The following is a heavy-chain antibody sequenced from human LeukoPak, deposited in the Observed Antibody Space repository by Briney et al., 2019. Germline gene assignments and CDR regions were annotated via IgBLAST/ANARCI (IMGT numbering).Heavy chain of an antibody. D-gene: IGHD5-18*01. CDR1: GGSISSSNW. CDR2: IYHSGST. Sequence: PSGTLSLTCAVSGGSISSSNWWSWVRQPPGKGLEWIGEIYHSGSTNYNPSLKSRVTISVDTSKNQFSLNLSSVTAADTAVYYCARVRGEYSYGMIESDYYYMDVWGKGTTVTVSS. CDR3: ARVRGEYSYGMIESDYYYMDV. V-gene: IGHV4-4*02. J-gene: IGHJ6*03.